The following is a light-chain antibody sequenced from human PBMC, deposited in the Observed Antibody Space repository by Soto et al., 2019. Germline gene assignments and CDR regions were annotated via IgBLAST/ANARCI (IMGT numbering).Light chain of an antibody. Sequence: QSALTQPPSVSGSPGQSVTISCSGTSSDVGSYDAVSWYQQSPGTAPELMIYGVNNRPSGVPNRFSGSKSGNTASLTVSGLQAEDEADYYCTSYASSNTVVFGGGTKRTVL. V-gene: IGLV2-18*02. CDR2: GVN. CDR3: TSYASSNTVV. CDR1: SSDVGSYDA. J-gene: IGLJ2*01.